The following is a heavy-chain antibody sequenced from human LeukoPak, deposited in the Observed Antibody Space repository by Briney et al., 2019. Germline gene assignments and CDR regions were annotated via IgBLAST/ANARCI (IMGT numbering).Heavy chain of an antibody. CDR1: GFTFSSYG. D-gene: IGHD1-26*01. CDR2: ISFDGNNK. V-gene: IGHV3-30*03. J-gene: IGHJ4*02. Sequence: GGSLRLSCAASGFTFSSYGIHWVRQAPGKGLEWVAVISFDGNNKYYGDSVKGRFTISRDNAKNSLYLQMNSLRAEDTAVYYYASLTSIVGSSRFDYWGQGTLVTVSS. CDR3: ASLTSIVGSSRFDY.